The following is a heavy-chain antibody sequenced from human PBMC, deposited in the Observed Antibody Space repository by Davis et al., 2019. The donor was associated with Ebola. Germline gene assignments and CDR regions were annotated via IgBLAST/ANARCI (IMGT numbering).Heavy chain of an antibody. D-gene: IGHD1-26*01. CDR3: AKDMGRGVGATDFDY. J-gene: IGHJ4*02. V-gene: IGHV3-9*01. CDR2: ISWNSGSI. CDR1: GFTFSDYS. Sequence: SLKISCAASGFTFSDYSMNWVRQAPGKGLEWVSGISWNSGSIGYADSAKGRFTISRDNAKNSLYLQMNSLRAEDTALYYCAKDMGRGVGATDFDYWGQGTLVTVSS.